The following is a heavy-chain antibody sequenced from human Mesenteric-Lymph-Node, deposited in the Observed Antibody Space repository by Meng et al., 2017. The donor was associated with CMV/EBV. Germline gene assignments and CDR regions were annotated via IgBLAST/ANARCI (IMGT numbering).Heavy chain of an antibody. D-gene: IGHD6-6*01. CDR2: VKQDGSEK. Sequence: GESLKISCAASGFTFSNYWMTWVRQAPGKGLEWVANVKQDGSEKNYVDSVKGRFTISRDNASSSLFLQMNSLGAEDTAVYYCAKDGVYSSSSKIDYWGQGTLVTVSS. CDR1: GFTFSNYW. V-gene: IGHV3-7*01. J-gene: IGHJ4*02. CDR3: AKDGVYSSSSKIDY.